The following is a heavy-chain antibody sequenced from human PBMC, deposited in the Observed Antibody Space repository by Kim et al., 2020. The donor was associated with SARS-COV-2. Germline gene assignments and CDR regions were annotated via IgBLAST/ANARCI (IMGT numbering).Heavy chain of an antibody. CDR3: ASVALLGMDV. Sequence: SETLSLTCTVSGGSISSGDYYWSWIRQPPGKGLEWIGYIYYSGSTYYNPSLKSRVTISVDTSKNQFSLNLSSVTAADTALYYCASVALLGMDVWGQGTTVTVSS. CDR1: GGSISSGDYY. J-gene: IGHJ6*02. D-gene: IGHD3-3*02. CDR2: IYYSGST. V-gene: IGHV4-30-4*01.